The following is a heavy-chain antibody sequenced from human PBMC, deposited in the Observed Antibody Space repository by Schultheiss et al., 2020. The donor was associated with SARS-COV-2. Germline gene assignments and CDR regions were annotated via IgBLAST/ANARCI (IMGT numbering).Heavy chain of an antibody. Sequence: ASVKVSCKASGYTFTGYYMHWVRQAPGQGLEWMGGIIPIFGTANYAQKLQGRVTMTTDTSTSTAYMELRSLRSEDTAVYYCARVVGGAAGVGAFDIWGQGTMVTVSS. CDR2: IIPIFGTA. D-gene: IGHD2-15*01. CDR3: ARVVGGAAGVGAFDI. V-gene: IGHV1-18*04. CDR1: GYTFTGYY. J-gene: IGHJ3*02.